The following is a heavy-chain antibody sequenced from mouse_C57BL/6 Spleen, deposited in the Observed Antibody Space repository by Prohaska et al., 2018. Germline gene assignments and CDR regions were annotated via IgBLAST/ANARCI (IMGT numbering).Heavy chain of an antibody. CDR2: INSDGSAI. V-gene: IGHV11-2*01. CDR1: GFTFSGFW. CDR3: MRYGGNYWYFGV. D-gene: IGHD1-1*02. Sequence: EVQLLETGGGLVQPGGSRGLSCEGSGFTFSGFWMSWVRQTPGKTLEWIGDINSDGSAINYAPSIKDRFTIFRDNDKSTLYLQMSNVRSEDTATYFCMRYGGNYWYFGVWGTGTTVTVSS. J-gene: IGHJ1*03.